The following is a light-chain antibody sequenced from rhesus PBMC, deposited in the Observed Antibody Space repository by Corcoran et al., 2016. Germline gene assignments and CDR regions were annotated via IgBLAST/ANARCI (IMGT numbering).Light chain of an antibody. CDR2: KAS. CDR3: QQYTNRPWT. V-gene: IGKV1-22*01. Sequence: DIQMTQSPSSLSASVGDTVTITCRASQDTSYWLAWYQQKPGKAPKVLIYKASTLHSGVPSRFRGSGAGIDFTLTINSLQSEDFATYYCQQYTNRPWTFGQGTKVEIK. J-gene: IGKJ1*01. CDR1: QDTSYW.